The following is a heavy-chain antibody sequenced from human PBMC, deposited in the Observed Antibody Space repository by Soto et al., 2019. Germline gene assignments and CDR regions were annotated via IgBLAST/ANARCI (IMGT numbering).Heavy chain of an antibody. V-gene: IGHV3-74*01. CDR2: INTDGSST. D-gene: IGHD5-18*01. J-gene: IGHJ4*02. CDR3: ASDWAYSQFDY. Sequence: EVQLVESGGGLVQPGGSLRLSCAASGFTFSYYWMHWVRQAPGKGLVWVSRINTDGSSTSYGDSVKGRFTISRDNAKNTLYLQMNSLRAEDTAVYYRASDWAYSQFDYWGQGTLVTASS. CDR1: GFTFSYYW.